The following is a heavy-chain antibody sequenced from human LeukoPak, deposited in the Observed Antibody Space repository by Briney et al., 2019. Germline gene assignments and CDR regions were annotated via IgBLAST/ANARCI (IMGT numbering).Heavy chain of an antibody. CDR3: ATPRWGYDSIGYYS. V-gene: IGHV1-24*01. CDR2: FDPEDGET. CDR1: GYTLTELS. Sequence: SVKVSCKVSGYTLTELSMHWVRQAPGKGLEWMGGFDPEDGETIYAQKFQGRVTMTEDTSTDTAYMELSSLRSEDTAVYYCATPRWGYDSIGYYSWGQGTLLSLSS. J-gene: IGHJ4*02. D-gene: IGHD3-22*01.